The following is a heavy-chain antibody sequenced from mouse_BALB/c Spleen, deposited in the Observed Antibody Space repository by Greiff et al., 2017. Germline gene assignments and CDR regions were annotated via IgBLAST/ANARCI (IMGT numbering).Heavy chain of an antibody. V-gene: IGHV1S81*02. CDR1: GYTFTSYY. D-gene: IGHD2-3*01. Sequence: QVQLKHSGAELVKPGASVKLSCKASGYTFTSYYMYWVKQRPGQGLEWIGEINPSNGGTNFNEKFKSKATLTVDKSSSTAYMQLSSLTSEDSAVYYCTRVDGYYLFAYWGQGTLVTVSA. CDR3: TRVDGYYLFAY. J-gene: IGHJ3*01. CDR2: INPSNGGT.